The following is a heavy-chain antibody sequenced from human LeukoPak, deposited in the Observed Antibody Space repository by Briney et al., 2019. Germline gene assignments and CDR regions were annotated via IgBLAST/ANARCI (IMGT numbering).Heavy chain of an antibody. J-gene: IGHJ3*02. Sequence: GGSLRLSCAASGFTFSSYWMSWVRQAPGKGLEWVANIKQDGSEKYYVDSVKGRFTISRDNAENSLHLQMNSLRAEDTAVYYCARDRGGSASHVFDAFDIWGQGTMVTVSS. CDR3: ARDRGGSASHVFDAFDI. CDR2: IKQDGSEK. V-gene: IGHV3-7*01. CDR1: GFTFSSYW. D-gene: IGHD3-10*01.